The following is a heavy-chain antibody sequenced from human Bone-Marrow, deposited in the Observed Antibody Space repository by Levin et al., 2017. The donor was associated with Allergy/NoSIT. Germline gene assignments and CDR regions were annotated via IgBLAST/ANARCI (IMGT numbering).Heavy chain of an antibody. V-gene: IGHV3-9*02. CDR1: GFTTDYYA. CDR2: IRWDGAT. CDR3: ARDLGVVTAALGN. J-gene: IGHJ4*02. D-gene: IGHD2-21*02. Sequence: SLKISCAATGFTTDYYAMHWVRQGPGKGLEWVSGIRWDGATGYADSVKGRFTISRDDAKTSLYLQMNSLRPDDTALYYCARDLGVVTAALGNWGQRTPVTVSS.